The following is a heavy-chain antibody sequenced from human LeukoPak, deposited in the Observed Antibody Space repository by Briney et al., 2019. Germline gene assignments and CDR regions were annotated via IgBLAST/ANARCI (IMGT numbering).Heavy chain of an antibody. Sequence: PGGSLRLSCAASGFTFSRYWMHWVREAPGKGPVWLSRINTEGGSTNYADSVKGRFTISRDNAKNTLDLQLDSLRADDTAVYYCARGAAPDLYYFDYWAQGTLVTVSS. J-gene: IGHJ4*02. CDR2: INTEGGST. CDR1: GFTFSRYW. CDR3: ARGAAPDLYYFDY. D-gene: IGHD6-13*01. V-gene: IGHV3-74*01.